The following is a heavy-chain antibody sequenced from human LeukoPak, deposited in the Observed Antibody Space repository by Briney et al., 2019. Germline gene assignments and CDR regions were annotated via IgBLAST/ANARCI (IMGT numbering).Heavy chain of an antibody. J-gene: IGHJ3*02. Sequence: GASVKVSCKASGGTFSSYAISWVRRAPGQGLEWMGGIIPIFGTANYAQKFQGRVTITADESTSTAYMELSSLRSEDTAVYYCARCHRGSWLYDAFDIWGQGTMVTVSS. V-gene: IGHV1-69*13. D-gene: IGHD6-13*01. CDR1: GGTFSSYA. CDR3: ARCHRGSWLYDAFDI. CDR2: IIPIFGTA.